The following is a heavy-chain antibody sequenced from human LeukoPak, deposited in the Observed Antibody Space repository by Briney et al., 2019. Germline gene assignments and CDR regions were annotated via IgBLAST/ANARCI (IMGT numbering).Heavy chain of an antibody. V-gene: IGHV3-7*01. CDR1: GFTFSGNW. CDR2: INPDGSQK. D-gene: IGHD1/OR15-1a*01. CDR3: VRDRTLSVY. Sequence: TGGSLRLSCEASGFTFSGNWMSWVRQAPGKGLEWVASINPDGSQKFYMDSVKGRFAISRDNTKNSLYLELNSLRTEDTAVYYCVRDRTLSVYWGQGTLVTVSS. J-gene: IGHJ4*02.